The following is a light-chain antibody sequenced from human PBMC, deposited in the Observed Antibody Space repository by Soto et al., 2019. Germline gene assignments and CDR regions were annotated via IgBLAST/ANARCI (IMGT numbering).Light chain of an antibody. Sequence: DIQMTQSPSTLSASVGDRVTITCRASQSISSWLAWYHQKPGKAPKLLIYKASSLESGVPSRFSGSGSGTEFTLTISSLQPDDFATYYCQQYKSYLRFGGGTKVEIK. CDR3: QQYKSYLR. V-gene: IGKV1-5*03. J-gene: IGKJ4*02. CDR2: KAS. CDR1: QSISSW.